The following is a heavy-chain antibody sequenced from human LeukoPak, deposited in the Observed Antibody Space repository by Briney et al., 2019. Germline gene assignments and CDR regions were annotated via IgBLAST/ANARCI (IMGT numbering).Heavy chain of an antibody. J-gene: IGHJ6*03. CDR3: ARVTKYDNSRNNYYMDV. CDR2: INYRGAV. Sequence: SETLSLTCTVSDGSTTGTRYYWGWFRQTPGKGPEWIGNINYRGAVYYNPSLRSRATISLDTSKNQFPLRLTSVTAADTAVYFCARVTKYDNSRNNYYMDVWGKGTTVIVSS. V-gene: IGHV4-39*06. D-gene: IGHD4-17*01. CDR1: DGSTTGTRYY.